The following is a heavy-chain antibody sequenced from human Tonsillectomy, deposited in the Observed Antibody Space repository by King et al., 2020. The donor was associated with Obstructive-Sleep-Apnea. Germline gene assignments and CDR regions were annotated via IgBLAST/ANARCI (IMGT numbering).Heavy chain of an antibody. CDR2: GYPVDSHT. CDR1: GYSFSRSW. Sequence: EVQLVESGAEVKKPGESLKISCQGSGYSFSRSWIAWVRQMPGKGLEWMGLGYPVDSHTKYSPSFPVQVTISADKSISTAYLQWSGLKASDTAMYFCARGHYYDGLDVWGQGTTVTVSS. V-gene: IGHV5-51*01. CDR3: ARGHYYDGLDV. J-gene: IGHJ6*02.